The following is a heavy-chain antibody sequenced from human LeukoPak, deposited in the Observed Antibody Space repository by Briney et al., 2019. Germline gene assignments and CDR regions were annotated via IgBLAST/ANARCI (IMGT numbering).Heavy chain of an antibody. CDR2: IYTSGST. V-gene: IGHV4-4*09. Sequence: SETQSLTRTVSGGSISSYYWSWIRQPPGKGLEWIGYIYTSGSTNYNPSLKSRVTISVDTSKNQFSLKLSSVTAADTAMYYCARGSSGSYTTNFDYWGQGTLVSVSS. J-gene: IGHJ4*02. CDR1: GGSISSYY. D-gene: IGHD1-26*01. CDR3: ARGSSGSYTTNFDY.